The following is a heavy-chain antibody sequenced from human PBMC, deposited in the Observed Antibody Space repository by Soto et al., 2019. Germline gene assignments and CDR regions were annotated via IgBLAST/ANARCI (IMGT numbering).Heavy chain of an antibody. V-gene: IGHV3-21*01. D-gene: IGHD1-1*01. CDR2: ISSSSSYI. Sequence: PGGSLRLSCAASGFTFSSYSMNWVRQAPGKGLEWVSSISSSSSYIYYADSVKGRFTISRDNAKNSLYLQMNSLRAEDTAVYYCARDQSEVERLYYYGMDVWGQGTTVTVSS. CDR3: ARDQSEVERLYYYGMDV. J-gene: IGHJ6*02. CDR1: GFTFSSYS.